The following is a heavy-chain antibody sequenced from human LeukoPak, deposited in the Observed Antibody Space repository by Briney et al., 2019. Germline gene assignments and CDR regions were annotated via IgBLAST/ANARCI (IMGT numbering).Heavy chain of an antibody. D-gene: IGHD1-14*01. J-gene: IGHJ5*02. CDR3: AGSGGSGFQPAS. Sequence: SETLSLTCTVSGGSIGSYYWSWIRQPAGKGLEWIGRSYTTGSTNYNPSLKSRVTMSLETSKNQLSLNLSSVTAADTAGFSPAGSGGSGFQPASSGQGRLVTV. V-gene: IGHV4-4*07. CDR2: SYTTGST. CDR1: GGSIGSYY.